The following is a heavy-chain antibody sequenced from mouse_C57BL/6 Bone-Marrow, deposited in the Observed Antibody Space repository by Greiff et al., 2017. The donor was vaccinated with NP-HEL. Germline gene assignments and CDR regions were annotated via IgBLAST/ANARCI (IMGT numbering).Heavy chain of an antibody. CDR1: GYTFTSYW. CDR2: IYPGSGST. V-gene: IGHV1-55*01. J-gene: IGHJ2*01. CDR3: ARFYYGSSFDY. Sequence: QVQLQQPGAELVKPGASVKMSCTASGYTFTSYWLTWVKQRPGQGLEWLGDIYPGSGSTNYNEKFKSKATLTVDTSSSTAYMQLSSLTSEDSAVYYCARFYYGSSFDYWGQGTTLTVSS. D-gene: IGHD1-1*01.